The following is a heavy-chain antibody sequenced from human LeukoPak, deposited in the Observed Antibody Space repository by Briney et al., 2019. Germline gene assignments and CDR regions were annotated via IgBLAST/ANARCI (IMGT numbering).Heavy chain of an antibody. J-gene: IGHJ4*02. CDR2: IKQDGSEK. D-gene: IGHD3-22*01. CDR3: ARDYVQDYYDSSGYQH. CDR1: GFTFNSYW. V-gene: IGHV3-7*01. Sequence: GGSLRLSSTASGFTFNSYWMSWVRQAPGKGLEWLVNIKQDGSEKYYVDSVKVRFTISRDNAKNSLYLQMNSLRAEDTAVYYCARDYVQDYYDSSGYQHWGQGTLVTVSS.